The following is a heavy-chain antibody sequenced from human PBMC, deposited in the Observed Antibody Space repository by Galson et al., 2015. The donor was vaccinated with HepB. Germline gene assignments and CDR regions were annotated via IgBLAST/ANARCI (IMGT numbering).Heavy chain of an antibody. J-gene: IGHJ4*02. CDR1: GYTFTSYY. Sequence: SVKVSCKASGYTFTSYYMHWVRQAPGQGLEWMGIINPSGGSTSYAQKFQGRVTMTRDTSTSTVYMELSSLRSEDTAVYYCARDSGLWFGELSKGSCFDYWGQGTLVTVSS. V-gene: IGHV1-46*01. CDR2: INPSGGST. CDR3: ARDSGLWFGELSKGSCFDY. D-gene: IGHD3-10*01.